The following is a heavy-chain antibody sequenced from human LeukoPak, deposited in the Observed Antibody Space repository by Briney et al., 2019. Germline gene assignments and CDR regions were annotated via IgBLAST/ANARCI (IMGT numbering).Heavy chain of an antibody. D-gene: IGHD6-19*01. J-gene: IGHJ5*02. CDR1: GFTFNSYA. Sequence: GGSLRLSCAASGFTFNSYAMSWVRQAPGKGLEWVSTISGSGDRTSYADSVKGRFTISRDNSKNTLFLQMNSLRAEDTAVYYCAKDRIGGVAVAGKGRWFDPWGQGTLVTVSS. CDR3: AKDRIGGVAVAGKGRWFDP. V-gene: IGHV3-23*01. CDR2: ISGSGDRT.